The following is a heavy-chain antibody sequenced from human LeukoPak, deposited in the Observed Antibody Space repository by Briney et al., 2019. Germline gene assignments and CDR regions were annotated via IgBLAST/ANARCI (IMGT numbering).Heavy chain of an antibody. D-gene: IGHD1-26*01. Sequence: GGSLRLSCSVSGFNVSTKYMSWVRQAPGKGLEWVAIIYTGGSTYYADSVKGRFSISRHTATNTLYFQMNWLRIEDTAVYYCARDSYCISMDVWGQGTTVIVSS. J-gene: IGHJ6*02. CDR3: ARDSYCISMDV. CDR1: GFNVSTKY. CDR2: IYTGGST. V-gene: IGHV3-53*04.